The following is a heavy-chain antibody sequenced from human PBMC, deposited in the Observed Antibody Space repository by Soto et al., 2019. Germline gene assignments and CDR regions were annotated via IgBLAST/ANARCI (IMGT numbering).Heavy chain of an antibody. J-gene: IGHJ5*02. CDR2: IYYSGST. Sequence: QVQLQESGPGLVKPSETLSLTCTVSGGSISSYYWSWIRQPPGKGLEWIGYIYYSGSTNSNPSLKSRVTISVDKSKNQFSLKLSSVTAADTAVYYCARRIPGWFDPWGQGTLVTVSS. D-gene: IGHD1-20*01. CDR3: ARRIPGWFDP. V-gene: IGHV4-59*08. CDR1: GGSISSYY.